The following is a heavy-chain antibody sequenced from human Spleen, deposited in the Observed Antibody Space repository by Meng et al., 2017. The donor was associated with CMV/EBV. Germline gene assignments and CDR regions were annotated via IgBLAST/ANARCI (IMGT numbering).Heavy chain of an antibody. CDR2: ISWNSGSI. Sequence: SLKISCAASGFTFDDYAMHWVRQAPGKGLEWVSGISWNSGSIGYADSVKGRFTISRDNAKNSLYLQMNSLRAEDTALYYCAKDSRSQLGTPGFDYWGQGTLVTVSS. CDR3: AKDSRSQLGTPGFDY. D-gene: IGHD1/OR15-1a*01. J-gene: IGHJ4*02. CDR1: GFTFDDYA. V-gene: IGHV3-9*01.